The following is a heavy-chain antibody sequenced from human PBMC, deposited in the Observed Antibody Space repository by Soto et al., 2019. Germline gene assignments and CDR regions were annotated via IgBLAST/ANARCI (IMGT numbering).Heavy chain of an antibody. Sequence: TSETLSLTCTVSGGSISSGDYYWSWIRQPPGKGLEWIGYIYYSGSTYYNPSLKSRVTISVDTSKNQFSLKLSSVTAADTAVYYCATFGELFDWFDPWGQGTLVTVSS. J-gene: IGHJ5*02. CDR2: IYYSGST. V-gene: IGHV4-30-4*01. CDR3: ATFGELFDWFDP. CDR1: GGSISSGDYY. D-gene: IGHD3-10*01.